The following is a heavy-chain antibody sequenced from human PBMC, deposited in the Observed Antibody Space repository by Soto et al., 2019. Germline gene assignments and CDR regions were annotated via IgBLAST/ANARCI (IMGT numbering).Heavy chain of an antibody. Sequence: GGSLRLSCAASGFTFSSYEMNWVRQAPGKRLEWVSYISSSGSTIFYADSVKGRFTISRDNAKNSLYLQMNSLRAEDTAVYYCARDDGLGLAPYYGMDVWGQGTTVTVSS. V-gene: IGHV3-48*03. CDR3: ARDDGLGLAPYYGMDV. CDR2: ISSSGSTI. CDR1: GFTFSSYE. D-gene: IGHD3-10*01. J-gene: IGHJ6*02.